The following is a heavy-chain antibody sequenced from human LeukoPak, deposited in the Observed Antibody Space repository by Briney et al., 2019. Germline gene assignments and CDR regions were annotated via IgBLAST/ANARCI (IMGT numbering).Heavy chain of an antibody. CDR3: AREYSHAFDI. CDR2: INPSGGST. Sequence: ASVKVSCKASGYTVTSYYMHWVRQAPGQGLEWMGIINPSGGSTSYAQKFQGRVTMTRVTSTSTVYMELSSLRSEDTAVYYCAREYSHAFDIWGQGTMVTVSS. J-gene: IGHJ3*02. CDR1: GYTVTSYY. D-gene: IGHD6-13*01. V-gene: IGHV1-46*01.